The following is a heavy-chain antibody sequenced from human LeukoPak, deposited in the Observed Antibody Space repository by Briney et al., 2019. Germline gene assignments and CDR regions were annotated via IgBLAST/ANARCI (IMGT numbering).Heavy chain of an antibody. Sequence: PSEALSLTCTVSGGSVSSGSYYWSWIRQPPGKGLECIGYIYYSGSTNYNPSLKSRVTISVDTSKNQFSLKLSSVTAADTAVYYCAREPGRGYFDYWGQGTLVTVSS. CDR2: IYYSGST. CDR3: AREPGRGYFDY. V-gene: IGHV4-61*01. J-gene: IGHJ4*02. CDR1: GGSVSSGSYY. D-gene: IGHD3-10*01.